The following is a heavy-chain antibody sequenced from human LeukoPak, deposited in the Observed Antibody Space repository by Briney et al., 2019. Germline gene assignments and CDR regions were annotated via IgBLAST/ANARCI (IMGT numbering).Heavy chain of an antibody. CDR1: GGSISSYY. CDR2: IYYSGST. Sequence: SETLSLTCTVSGGSISSYYWSWVRQPPGKGLEWIAYIYYSGSTNYNPSLKSRVTISVDTSKNQFSLKLSSVTAAATAVYYCARDRTYRSGWYERGLFDHWGQGTLVTVSS. J-gene: IGHJ4*02. D-gene: IGHD6-19*01. CDR3: ARDRTYRSGWYERGLFDH. V-gene: IGHV4-59*12.